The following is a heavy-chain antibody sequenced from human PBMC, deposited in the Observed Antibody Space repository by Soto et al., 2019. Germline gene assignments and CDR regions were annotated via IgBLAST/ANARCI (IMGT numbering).Heavy chain of an antibody. CDR1: GETPTRYD. Sequence: SAEVGREASGETPTRYDLHLGRQAPGQRLEWMGWINPNSGGTNYAQKFQGWVTMTRDTSISTAYMELNRLRSDDTAVYYCARANCFNGVSYTTEIDSW. CDR2: INPNSGGT. D-gene: IGHD2-8*01. V-gene: IGHV1-2*04. CDR3: ARANCFNGVSYTTEIDS. J-gene: IGHJ5*01.